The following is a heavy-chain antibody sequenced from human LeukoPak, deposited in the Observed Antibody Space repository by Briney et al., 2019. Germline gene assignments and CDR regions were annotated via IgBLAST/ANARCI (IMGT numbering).Heavy chain of an antibody. CDR2: INTNTGNP. D-gene: IGHD2/OR15-2a*01. J-gene: IGHJ6*02. CDR1: GYTFTSYA. V-gene: IGHV7-4-1*02. Sequence: ASVKVSCKASGYTFTSYAMNWVRQAPGQGLEWMGWINTNTGNPTYAQGFTGRFVFSLDTSVSTAYLQISSLKAEDTAVYYCARDFPTSTLLSYYYGMDVWGQGTTVTVSS. CDR3: ARDFPTSTLLSYYYGMDV.